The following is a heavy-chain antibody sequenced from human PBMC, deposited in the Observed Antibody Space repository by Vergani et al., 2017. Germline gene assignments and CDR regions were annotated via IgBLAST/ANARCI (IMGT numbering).Heavy chain of an antibody. Sequence: EVQLVESGGGLVQPGGSLRLSCAASGFTFSSYEMNWVRQAPGKGLEWVSYISSSGSTIYYADSVKGRFTISRDNAKNSLYLQMNSLRAEDTAVYYVSGGGGGGRYFDWLLYSTQLVNPRNYYYYGMDVWGQGTTVTVSS. J-gene: IGHJ6*02. CDR2: ISSSGSTI. CDR3: SGGGGGGRYFDWLLYSTQLVNPRNYYYYGMDV. CDR1: GFTFSSYE. D-gene: IGHD3-9*01. V-gene: IGHV3-48*03.